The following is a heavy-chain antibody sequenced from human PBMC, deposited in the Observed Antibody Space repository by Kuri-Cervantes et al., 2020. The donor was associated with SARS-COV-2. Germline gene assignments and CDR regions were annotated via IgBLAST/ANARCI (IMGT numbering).Heavy chain of an antibody. CDR1: GYTFTSYG. Sequence: ASVKVSCKASGYTFTSYGISWVRQAPGQGLEWMGWISAYNGNTNYAQKLQGRVTMTTDTSTSTAYMELRSLRSDDTAVYYCAKLYCSSTSCYSYYYYYGMDVWGQGTTVTVSS. D-gene: IGHD2-2*01. CDR2: ISAYNGNT. CDR3: AKLYCSSTSCYSYYYYYGMDV. V-gene: IGHV1-18*01. J-gene: IGHJ6*02.